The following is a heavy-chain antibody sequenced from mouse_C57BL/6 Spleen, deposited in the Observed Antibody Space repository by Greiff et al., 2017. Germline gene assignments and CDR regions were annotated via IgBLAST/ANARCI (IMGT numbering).Heavy chain of an antibody. CDR3: ARGGIYYSNYLYYFDY. V-gene: IGHV5-16*01. D-gene: IGHD2-5*01. J-gene: IGHJ2*01. CDR1: GFTFSDYY. CDR2: INYDGSST. Sequence: DVQLVESEGGLVQPGSSMKLSCTASGFTFSDYYMAWVRQVPEKGLEWVANINYDGSSTYYLDSLKSRFIISRDNAKNILYLQMSSLKSEDTATYYCARGGIYYSNYLYYFDYWGQGTTLTVSS.